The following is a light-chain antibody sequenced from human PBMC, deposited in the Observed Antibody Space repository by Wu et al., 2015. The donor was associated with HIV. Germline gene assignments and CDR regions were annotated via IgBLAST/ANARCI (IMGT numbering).Light chain of an antibody. Sequence: EIVLTQSPATLSLSPGERATLSCRASQSVSGSLAWYQQKRGQAPRLLIHDASNRATGIPARFSGSGSGTDFSLTISRLEPEDFTVYYCQHYDNSPQVTFGGGTKVEIK. V-gene: IGKV3-11*01. CDR2: DAS. CDR3: QHYDNSPQVT. CDR1: QSVSGS. J-gene: IGKJ4*01.